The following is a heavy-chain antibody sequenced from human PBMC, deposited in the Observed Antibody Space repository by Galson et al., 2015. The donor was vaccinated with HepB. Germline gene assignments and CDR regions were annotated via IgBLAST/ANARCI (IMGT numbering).Heavy chain of an antibody. J-gene: IGHJ4*02. CDR1: GFTFSSYG. CDR3: ANNELSGAGY. D-gene: IGHD1-26*01. CDR2: ISYDGSNK. V-gene: IGHV3-30*18. Sequence: SLRLSCAASGFTFSSYGMHWVRQAPGKGLEWVAVISYDGSNKYYADSVKGRFTISRDNSKNTLYLQMNSLRAEDTAVYYCANNELSGAGYWGQGTLVTVSS.